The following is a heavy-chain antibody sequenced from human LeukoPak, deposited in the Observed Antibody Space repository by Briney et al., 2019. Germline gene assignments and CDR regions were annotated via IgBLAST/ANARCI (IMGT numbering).Heavy chain of an antibody. D-gene: IGHD1-1*01. V-gene: IGHV3-30*18. CDR1: GFTVSNY. J-gene: IGHJ4*02. Sequence: GGSLRLSCATSGFTVSNYMSWVRQPPGKGLEWVAVIAYDGRNKYYGDAVKGRFTISRDNSKNTVHLQMSSLRAEDTAMYFCAKDETRTTREPGGPFDYWGQGILVTVSS. CDR2: IAYDGRNK. CDR3: AKDETRTTREPGGPFDY.